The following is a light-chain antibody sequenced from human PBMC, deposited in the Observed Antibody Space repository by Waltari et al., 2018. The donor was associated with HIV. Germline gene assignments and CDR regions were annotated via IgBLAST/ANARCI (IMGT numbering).Light chain of an antibody. Sequence: QSVLTQPPSVSVAPGQTVTITCTASSATISAGYDLNWFQQHPGQAPRPLIYGNSNRPSGVPDRFSGSKSGTTASLTISGLQAEDEADYYCQSYDSSVRGSVFGGGTKLIVL. CDR2: GNS. CDR3: QSYDSSVRGSV. J-gene: IGLJ3*02. CDR1: SATISAGYD. V-gene: IGLV1-40*01.